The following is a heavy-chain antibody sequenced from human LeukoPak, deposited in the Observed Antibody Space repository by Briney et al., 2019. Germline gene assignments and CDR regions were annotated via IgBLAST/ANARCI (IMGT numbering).Heavy chain of an antibody. CDR1: GYTFTSYG. CDR2: ISAYNGNT. Sequence: GASVKVSCKASGYTFTSYGISWARQAPGQGLEWMGWISAYNGNTNYAQRLQGRVTMTTDTSTSTAYMELRSLRSDDTAVYYCARVTPPYYYMDVWGKGTTVTVSS. CDR3: ARVTPPYYYMDV. D-gene: IGHD2-15*01. J-gene: IGHJ6*03. V-gene: IGHV1-18*01.